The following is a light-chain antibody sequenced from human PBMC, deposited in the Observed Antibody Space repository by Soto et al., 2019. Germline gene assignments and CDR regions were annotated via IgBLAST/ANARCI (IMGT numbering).Light chain of an antibody. V-gene: IGKV1-27*01. CDR3: QKYNSAPRT. CDR2: AAS. J-gene: IGKJ1*01. Sequence: DIQMTQSPSSLSSSVGYMVTITCRSSQGISNYLAWYQQKPGKVPKLLIYAASTLQSGVPSRFSGSGSGTDFTLTISSLQPEDVETYYCQKYNSAPRTFGQGTKVDIK. CDR1: QGISNY.